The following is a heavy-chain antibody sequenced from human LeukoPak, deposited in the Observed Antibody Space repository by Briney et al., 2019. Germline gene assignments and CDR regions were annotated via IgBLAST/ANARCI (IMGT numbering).Heavy chain of an antibody. CDR2: IFYSGST. CDR3: AGSKVEMATIWDY. J-gene: IGHJ4*02. V-gene: IGHV4-59*01. CDR1: GGSISRYY. D-gene: IGHD5-24*01. Sequence: SETLSLTCTVSGGSISRYYWSWIRQPPGKGLEWIGYIFYSGSTNYNPSLRGRVTISIDTSKTLFSLKVSSVTAADTAVYYCAGSKVEMATIWDYWGQGTLVTVSS.